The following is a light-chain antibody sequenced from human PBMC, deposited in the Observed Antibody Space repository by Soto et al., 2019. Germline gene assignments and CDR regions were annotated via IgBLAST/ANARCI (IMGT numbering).Light chain of an antibody. CDR3: SSYTSSSTDV. Sequence: QSALTQPASVSGSPGQSITISCTGTSNDVGRYNYVSWYQQHPDKAPKLMIYDVTNRPSGVSNRFSGSKSGNTASLTISGLQAEDEADYYCSSYTSSSTDVFGAGTKLTVL. J-gene: IGLJ1*01. CDR1: SNDVGRYNY. V-gene: IGLV2-14*01. CDR2: DVT.